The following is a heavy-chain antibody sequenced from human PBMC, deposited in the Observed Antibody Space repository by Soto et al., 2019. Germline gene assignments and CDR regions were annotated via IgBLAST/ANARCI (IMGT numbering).Heavy chain of an antibody. D-gene: IGHD3-3*01. CDR2: ISACNGNT. V-gene: IGHV1-18*01. Sequence: QVQLVQSGAEVKKPGASVKVSCKASGYTFTSYGISWVRQAPGQGLEWMGWISACNGNTNNAQKLQGRGTMTTATSTSTAYMELRSLRSDDAAVYYCARSIPIFGVVIPNWFDAWGQGTLVTVSS. CDR1: GYTFTSYG. J-gene: IGHJ5*02. CDR3: ARSIPIFGVVIPNWFDA.